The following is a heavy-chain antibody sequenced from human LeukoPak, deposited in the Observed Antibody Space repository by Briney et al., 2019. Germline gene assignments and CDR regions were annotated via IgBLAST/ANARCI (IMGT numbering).Heavy chain of an antibody. Sequence: GESLKISCKGSGYSFTSYWIGWVRQMPGKGLEWMGIIYPGDSDTRYSPSFQGQVTISADKSITTAYLQWSSLKASDTAMYYCARPQPGYSSGWYTGAFDIWGQGTMVTVSS. V-gene: IGHV5-51*01. CDR2: IYPGDSDT. J-gene: IGHJ3*02. CDR1: GYSFTSYW. D-gene: IGHD6-19*01. CDR3: ARPQPGYSSGWYTGAFDI.